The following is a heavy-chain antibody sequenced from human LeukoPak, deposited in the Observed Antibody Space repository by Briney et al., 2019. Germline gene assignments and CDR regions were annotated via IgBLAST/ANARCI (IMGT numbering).Heavy chain of an antibody. CDR2: ISYDGSNK. Sequence: GGSLRLSCAASGFTFSSYGMHWVRQAPGKGLEWVAVISYDGSNKYYADSVKGRFTISRDNSKNKLYLQMNSLRAEDTAVCYCAKGGDQAAFDIWGQGTMVTVSS. CDR1: GFTFSSYG. V-gene: IGHV3-30*18. D-gene: IGHD3-10*01. J-gene: IGHJ3*02. CDR3: AKGGDQAAFDI.